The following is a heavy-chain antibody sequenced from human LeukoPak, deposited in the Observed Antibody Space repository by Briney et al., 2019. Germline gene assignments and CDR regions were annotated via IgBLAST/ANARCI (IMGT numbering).Heavy chain of an antibody. J-gene: IGHJ4*02. CDR1: GYTFTGYY. Sequence: ASVKVSCKASGYTFTGYYMHWVRQAPGQGREWMGRINPNSGGTNYAQKFQGRVTMTRDTSISTAYMELSRLRSDDTAVYYCAEYDSSGYSSLSYWGQGTLVTVSS. V-gene: IGHV1-2*06. CDR3: AEYDSSGYSSLSY. CDR2: INPNSGGT. D-gene: IGHD3-22*01.